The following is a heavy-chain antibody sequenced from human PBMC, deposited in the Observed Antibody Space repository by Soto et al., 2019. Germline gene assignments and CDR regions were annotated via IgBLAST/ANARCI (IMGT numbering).Heavy chain of an antibody. V-gene: IGHV4-61*08. CDR3: TTEADDNSGSLAFDI. D-gene: IGHD3-22*01. CDR1: GGSISSGGYY. J-gene: IGHJ3*02. Sequence: PSGTLSLTCTVCGGSISSGGYYWSWIRQPPGKGLEWIGYIFHTGTTSYNPSLKSRVTLSVDTSQSQFSLKLNSVTAADTAVYYCTTEADDNSGSLAFDIWGPGTLVT. CDR2: IFHTGTT.